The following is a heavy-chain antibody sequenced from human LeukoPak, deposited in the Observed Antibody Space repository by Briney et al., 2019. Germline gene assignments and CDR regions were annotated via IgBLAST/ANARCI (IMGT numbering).Heavy chain of an antibody. CDR3: AAGWVCSGGSCYYYFDY. D-gene: IGHD2-15*01. CDR2: IVVGSGNT. Sequence: SVKVSCKASGSTFTSSAMQWVRQARGQRLEWIGWIVVGSGNTNYAQKFQERVTITRDMSTGTAYMELSSLRSEDTAVYYCAAGWVCSGGSCYYYFDYWGQGTLVTVSS. V-gene: IGHV1-58*02. CDR1: GSTFTSSA. J-gene: IGHJ4*02.